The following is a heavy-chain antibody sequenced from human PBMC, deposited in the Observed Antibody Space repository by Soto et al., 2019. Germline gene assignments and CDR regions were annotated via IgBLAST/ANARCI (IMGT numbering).Heavy chain of an antibody. Sequence: QITLRESGPALVKDTQTLTLTCTFSGLSLSASGVTVAWIRQPPGKALEWLACIYWDDEERYSPSLRSRLSISKDTAKNQVVLSISNVHPVDTGPYYCAHSRNGQVDDYGLAVWGPGTTVTVSS. CDR1: GLSLSASGVT. CDR3: AHSRNGQVDDYGLAV. J-gene: IGHJ6*02. V-gene: IGHV2-5*02. CDR2: IYWDDEE. D-gene: IGHD2-15*01.